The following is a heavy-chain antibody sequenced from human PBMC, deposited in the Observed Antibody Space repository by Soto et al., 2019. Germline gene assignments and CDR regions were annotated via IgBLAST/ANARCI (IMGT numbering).Heavy chain of an antibody. V-gene: IGHV3-48*02. CDR2: ISSSGGTI. CDR3: ARGDDFSYFDP. J-gene: IGHJ5*02. Sequence: GRSLRVSCADSGFIFSTYIMNWVRQAPGKGLEWLSYISSSGGTIYYANSVRGRFTVSRDNARNSLYLQMNSLTDADTAVYYCARGDDFSYFDPWGQGTLVTVSS. CDR1: GFIFSTYI. D-gene: IGHD3-3*01.